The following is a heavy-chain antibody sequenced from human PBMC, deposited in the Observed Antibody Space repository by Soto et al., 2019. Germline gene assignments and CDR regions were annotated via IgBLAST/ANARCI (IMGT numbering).Heavy chain of an antibody. CDR3: ARSAYTPSSTSSPNYYGMDV. D-gene: IGHD2-2*01. Sequence: PSETLSLTCTVSGGSISSGDSYWSWIRQPPGKGLEWIGYTYYSGSTYYNPSLKSRVPISVDTSKNQFSLKLSSVTAADTAVYYCARSAYTPSSTSSPNYYGMDVWGQGTTVTVSS. CDR1: GGSISSGDSY. CDR2: TYYSGST. V-gene: IGHV4-30-4*01. J-gene: IGHJ6*02.